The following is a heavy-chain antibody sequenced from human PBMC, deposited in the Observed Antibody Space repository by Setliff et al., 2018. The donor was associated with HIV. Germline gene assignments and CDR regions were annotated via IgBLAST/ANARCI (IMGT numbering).Heavy chain of an antibody. V-gene: IGHV1-69*06. D-gene: IGHD3-10*01. CDR3: ATRPPGVHGFSI. CDR2: ITPVVDAP. CDR1: GGSFNILG. Sequence: SVKVSCKASGGSFNILGFTWVRQAPGQGLEWVGGITPVVDAPIYAQRFQGRVVITADKSTGTAYMQLSSLKFEDTAVYYCATRPPGVHGFSIWGQGTMVTVSS. J-gene: IGHJ3*02.